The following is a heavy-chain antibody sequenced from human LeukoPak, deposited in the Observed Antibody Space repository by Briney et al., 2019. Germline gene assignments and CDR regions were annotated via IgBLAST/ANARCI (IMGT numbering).Heavy chain of an antibody. D-gene: IGHD3-16*01. Sequence: GRSLRLSCAASGFTLSSYGMHWAPHAPGKGLEWVAVISYDGSNKYYADSVKGRFTIPRDNSKNTLYLQMNSLRAEDTAVYYCAKDLPPNMITFGGGIEFGGKGTTVTVSS. J-gene: IGHJ6*04. V-gene: IGHV3-30*18. CDR3: AKDLPPNMITFGGGIEF. CDR1: GFTLSSYG. CDR2: ISYDGSNK.